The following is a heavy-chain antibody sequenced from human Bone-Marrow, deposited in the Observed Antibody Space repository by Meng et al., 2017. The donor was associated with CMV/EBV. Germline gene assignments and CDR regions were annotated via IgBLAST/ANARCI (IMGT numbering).Heavy chain of an antibody. CDR2: ISSSSSYI. Sequence: GGSLRLSCAVSGFTFSRSGMYWVRQAPGKGLEWVSSISSSSSYIYYADSVKGRFTISRDNAKNSLYLQMNSLRAEDTAVYYCARGPPSITIFGVVIIPNWFDPWGQGTLVTVSS. J-gene: IGHJ5*02. D-gene: IGHD3-3*01. V-gene: IGHV3-21*01. CDR1: GFTFSRSG. CDR3: ARGPPSITIFGVVIIPNWFDP.